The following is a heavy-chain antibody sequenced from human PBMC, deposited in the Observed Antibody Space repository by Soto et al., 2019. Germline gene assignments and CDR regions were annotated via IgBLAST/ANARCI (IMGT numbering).Heavy chain of an antibody. CDR1: GFTFSSYA. CDR2: ISYDGSNK. D-gene: IGHD3-3*01. CDR3: ARAFWSSFDY. V-gene: IGHV3-30-3*01. J-gene: IGHJ4*02. Sequence: GGSLRLSCAASGFTFSSYAMHCVRQAPGKGLEWVAVISYDGSNKYYADSVKGRFTISRDNSKNTLYLQMNRLRAEDTPVSYCARAFWSSFDYWGQGTLVTVSS.